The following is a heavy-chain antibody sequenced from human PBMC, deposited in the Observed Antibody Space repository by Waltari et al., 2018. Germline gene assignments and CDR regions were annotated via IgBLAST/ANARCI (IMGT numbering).Heavy chain of an antibody. CDR3: AREAYSGSYEGAFDI. CDR1: GGNFSSYA. J-gene: IGHJ3*02. D-gene: IGHD1-26*01. Sequence: QVQLVQSGAEVKKPGSSVKVSCKASGGNFSSYAISWVRPATGQGLEWMGSIIPIFGTANYAQKCQGRVTITADKSTSTAYMELSSLRSEDTAVYYCAREAYSGSYEGAFDIWGQGTMVTVSS. V-gene: IGHV1-69*08. CDR2: IIPIFGTA.